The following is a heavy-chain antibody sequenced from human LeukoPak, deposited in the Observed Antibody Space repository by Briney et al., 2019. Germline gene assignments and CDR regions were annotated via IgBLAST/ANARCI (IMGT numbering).Heavy chain of an antibody. CDR2: ISSSSSYI. D-gene: IGHD2-21*02. Sequence: GGSLGLSCAASGFTFSSYSMNWVRQAPGKGLEWVSSISSSSSYIYYADSVKGRFTISRDNAKNSLYLQMNSLRAEDTAVYYCARVVVVTPYYYYGMDVWGQGTTVTVSS. CDR1: GFTFSSYS. V-gene: IGHV3-21*04. J-gene: IGHJ6*02. CDR3: ARVVVVTPYYYYGMDV.